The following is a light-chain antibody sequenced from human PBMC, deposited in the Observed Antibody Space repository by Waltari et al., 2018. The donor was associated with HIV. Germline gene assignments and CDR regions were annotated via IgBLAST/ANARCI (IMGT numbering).Light chain of an antibody. J-gene: IGKJ4*01. CDR2: WAP. CDR1: RTILFSSDNRNC. CDR3: QQYYSTPAT. V-gene: IGKV4-1*01. Sequence: DIVMTQSPNSLAVSLGERATINCRSSRTILFSSDNRNCLAWYQQKPGTSPKLFIYWAPTRAFGVPDRFRGSGAGKNFSPTLRPPQTYYVAIFFCQQYYSTPATFGGGTKVEIK.